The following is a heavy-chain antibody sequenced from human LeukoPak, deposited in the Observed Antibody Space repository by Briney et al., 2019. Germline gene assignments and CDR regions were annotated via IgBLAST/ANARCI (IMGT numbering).Heavy chain of an antibody. CDR2: ISSGSGYI. CDR1: GFTFSSNS. Sequence: GGSLRLSCAASGFTFSSNSMNWVRQARGKGLEWVSSISSGSGYIYYADSVKGRFTISRDNAKNSLYLQMNSLRAEDTAVYYCVRDSSWFDFWGQGTLVTVSS. V-gene: IGHV3-21*01. D-gene: IGHD6-13*01. J-gene: IGHJ4*02. CDR3: VRDSSWFDF.